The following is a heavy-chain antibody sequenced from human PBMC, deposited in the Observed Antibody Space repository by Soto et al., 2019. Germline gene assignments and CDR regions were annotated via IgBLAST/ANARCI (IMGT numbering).Heavy chain of an antibody. J-gene: IGHJ4*02. CDR2: LLPSYDRT. D-gene: IGHD4-17*01. Sequence: QVLMLQSGSEVKKPGSSVKVSCKASGNAFQSYAIHWVRQAPGQGLEYMGRLLPSYDRTKYAQKFQGRLTVTADMSTSTVYMELSILRSEDTAVYYCARDHTNDYGDDTFDYWGQGTKVIVSS. V-gene: IGHV1-69*06. CDR3: ARDHTNDYGDDTFDY. CDR1: GNAFQSYA.